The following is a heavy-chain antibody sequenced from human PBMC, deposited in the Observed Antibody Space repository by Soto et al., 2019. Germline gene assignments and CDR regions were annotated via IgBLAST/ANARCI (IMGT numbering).Heavy chain of an antibody. CDR1: GGSISTTSYY. D-gene: IGHD2-21*01. Sequence: SETLSLTCSVSGGSISTTSYYWGWIRQPPGKPLEWIGCIFYSGNTHYNTTLMSRVTISIDTSKNQFSLKLSSVTAADTAVYYCAASCVACGGFNYYGMDVWGQGTTVTVSS. J-gene: IGHJ6*02. CDR2: IFYSGNT. V-gene: IGHV4-39*07. CDR3: AASCVACGGFNYYGMDV.